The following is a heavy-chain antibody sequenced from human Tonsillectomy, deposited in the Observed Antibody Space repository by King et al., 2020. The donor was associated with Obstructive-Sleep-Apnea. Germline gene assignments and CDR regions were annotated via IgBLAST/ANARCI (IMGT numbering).Heavy chain of an antibody. CDR2: IYPGDSDT. V-gene: IGHV5-51*01. Sequence: VQLVQSGAEVKKPGESLKISCKGSGYIFTSYWIGWVRQMPGKGLEWMGIIYPGDSDTRYSPSFQGQVTISADKSISTAYLQWSSLKASDTAMYYCARLLDYYGSGSYYNPKAPYDYWGQGTLVTVSS. CDR1: GYIFTSYW. CDR3: ARLLDYYGSGSYYNPKAPYDY. D-gene: IGHD3-10*01. J-gene: IGHJ4*02.